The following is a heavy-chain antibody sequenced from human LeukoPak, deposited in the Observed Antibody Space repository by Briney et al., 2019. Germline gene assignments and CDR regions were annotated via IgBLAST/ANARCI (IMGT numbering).Heavy chain of an antibody. CDR2: IYNSGST. CDR3: ARHLDYGDYSFDY. J-gene: IGHJ4*02. CDR1: GGSISSSSFY. V-gene: IGHV4-39*01. Sequence: SETLSLTCTVSGGSISSSSFYWGWIRQPPGKGLEWIGSIYNSGSTSYNPSLKSRVTISVDTPRNQFSLKLSSVTAADTALYYCARHLDYGDYSFDYWGQGTLVTVSS. D-gene: IGHD4-17*01.